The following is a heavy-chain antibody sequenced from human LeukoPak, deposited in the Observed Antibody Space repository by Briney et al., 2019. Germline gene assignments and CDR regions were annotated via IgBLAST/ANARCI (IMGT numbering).Heavy chain of an antibody. V-gene: IGHV3-30*02. D-gene: IGHD3-10*01. CDR3: ARHLNYYLDY. CDR1: GFTFRNFG. J-gene: IGHJ4*02. Sequence: GGSLRLSCATSGFTFRNFGMHWVRQAPGKGLEWVAFIRYDGTNKYYADSVKGRFTISRDNAKNTLYLQMNSLRAEDTAVYYCARHLNYYLDYWGQGTLVTVSS. CDR2: IRYDGTNK.